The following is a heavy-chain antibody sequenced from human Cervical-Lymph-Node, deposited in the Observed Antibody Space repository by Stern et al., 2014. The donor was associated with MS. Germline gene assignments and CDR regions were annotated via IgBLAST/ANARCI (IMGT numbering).Heavy chain of an antibody. Sequence: QVQLQESGPGLVKPSQTLSLTCTVSGGSISSGGYYWSWIRQHPGKGLEWIWYIYYSGSTYYNPSLKSRVTISVDTSKNQFSLKLSSVTAADTAVYYCARDRRGYYGDLNWYFDLWGRGTLVTVSS. CDR2: IYYSGST. CDR1: GGSISSGGYY. CDR3: ARDRRGYYGDLNWYFDL. D-gene: IGHD4-17*01. J-gene: IGHJ2*01. V-gene: IGHV4-31*03.